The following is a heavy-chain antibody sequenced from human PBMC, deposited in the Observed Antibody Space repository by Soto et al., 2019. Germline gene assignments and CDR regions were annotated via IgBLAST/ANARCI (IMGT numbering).Heavy chain of an antibody. J-gene: IGHJ4*02. V-gene: IGHV3-15*07. CDR2: IRSQAHGGTT. CDR3: TTEDGSSAY. D-gene: IGHD6-13*01. CDR1: GFSFSNDW. Sequence: EVQLVESGGGLVQPGGSLRLSCAASGFSFSNDWMNWVRQAPGKGLVWVGRIRSQAHGGTTDYTAPVKGRFTISRDDSKNMLYLQMNSLSTEDTAVYYCTTEDGSSAYWGQGTLVTVSS.